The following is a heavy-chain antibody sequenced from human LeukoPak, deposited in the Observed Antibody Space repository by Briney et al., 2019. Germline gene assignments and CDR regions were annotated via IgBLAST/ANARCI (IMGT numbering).Heavy chain of an antibody. Sequence: SETLSLTCTVSGASITSYYWTWIRQPPGKGLEWIGYIHYSGSTNYNPSLKSRVTISVDTSKDQFSLKLSSVTAADTAVYYCARDLRAAYWGQGTLVTVSS. V-gene: IGHV4-59*01. CDR1: GASITSYY. J-gene: IGHJ4*02. CDR3: ARDLRAAY. D-gene: IGHD3-16*01. CDR2: IHYSGST.